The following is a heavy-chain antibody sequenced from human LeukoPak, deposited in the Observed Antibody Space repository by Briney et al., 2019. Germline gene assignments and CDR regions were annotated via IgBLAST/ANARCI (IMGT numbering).Heavy chain of an antibody. J-gene: IGHJ4*02. CDR2: IRYDGNNK. CDR3: AKDPLMGTMVRGVIISFFDY. D-gene: IGHD3-10*01. Sequence: GGSLRLSCAASGFTFSRYGMHWVRQAPGKGLEWVAFIRYDGNNKYYADSVKGRFTISRDNSKNTLYLQMNSLRAEDTAVYYCAKDPLMGTMVRGVIISFFDYWGQGTLVTVSS. V-gene: IGHV3-30*02. CDR1: GFTFSRYG.